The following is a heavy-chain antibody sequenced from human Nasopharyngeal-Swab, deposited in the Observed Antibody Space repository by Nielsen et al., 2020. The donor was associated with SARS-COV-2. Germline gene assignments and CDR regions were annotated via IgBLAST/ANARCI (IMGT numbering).Heavy chain of an antibody. Sequence: GESLKISCAASGFTFSTYNMPWVRQAPGKGLEWVSSISGRTTYIYYADSMKGRFTISRDNAKNSLYLQMSSLRAEDTAIYYCARGGQQPLWGQGTLVTVSS. V-gene: IGHV3-21*01. CDR1: GFTFSTYN. CDR2: ISGRTTYI. J-gene: IGHJ4*02. CDR3: ARGGQQPL. D-gene: IGHD6-13*01.